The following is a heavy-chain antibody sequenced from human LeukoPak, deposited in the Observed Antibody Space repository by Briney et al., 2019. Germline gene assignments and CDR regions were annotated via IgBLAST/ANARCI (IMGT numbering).Heavy chain of an antibody. CDR1: GFTFSSYG. J-gene: IGHJ4*02. Sequence: PGGSLRLSCAASGFTFSSYGMHWVRQAPGKGLEWVAFIRYDGNNKYYADSVKGRFTISRDNSKNTLYLQMNSLRVEDTAVYYCAKGSSDSRPYYFDYWGQGTLVTVSS. CDR2: IRYDGNNK. CDR3: AKGSSDSRPYYFDY. V-gene: IGHV3-30*02. D-gene: IGHD3-22*01.